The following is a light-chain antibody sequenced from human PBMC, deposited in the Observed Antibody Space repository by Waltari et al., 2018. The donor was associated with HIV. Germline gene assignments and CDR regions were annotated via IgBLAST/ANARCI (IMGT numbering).Light chain of an antibody. CDR3: AAWGDSLTSFV. Sequence: QSVLTQPPSASGTPGQTVTISCSGSRSNIGSNTVNWYQHLPGTAPKLLIYSNMVRPSGVPDRFSGFKSGTSASLAISGLQSQDEADYYCAAWGDSLTSFVFGTGTKVTVL. J-gene: IGLJ1*01. CDR2: SNM. CDR1: RSNIGSNT. V-gene: IGLV1-44*01.